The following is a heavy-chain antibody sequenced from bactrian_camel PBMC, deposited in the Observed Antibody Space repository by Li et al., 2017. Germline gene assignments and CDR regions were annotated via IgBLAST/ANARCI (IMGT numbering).Heavy chain of an antibody. D-gene: IGHD3*01. J-gene: IGHJ4*01. CDR3: AAGSSRGVPFRERGYPY. CDR1: GFLFDEPA. Sequence: HVQLVESGGGSVQAGGSLRLSCTSPGFLFDEPAMGWYRQAPGNECELVPFIRSDGHTHYADSVKGRFTISQDPTKSAVYLQMDSLTPEDTAMYYCAAGSSRGVPFRERGYPYWGQGTQVTVS. CDR2: IRSDGHT. V-gene: IGHV3S60*01.